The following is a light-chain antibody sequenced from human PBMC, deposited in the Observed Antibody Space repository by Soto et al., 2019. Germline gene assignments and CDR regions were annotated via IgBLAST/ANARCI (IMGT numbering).Light chain of an antibody. J-gene: IGKJ1*01. CDR1: QSISSW. Sequence: DIQMTQSPSTLSASVGDRVTITCRASQSISSWLAWYQQKPGKAPKLLIYKASSLESGVPSRFSGSGSGTEFTLTISSLQHDDFATYYCQQYNSYWTFGQGTKVEIE. V-gene: IGKV1-5*03. CDR3: QQYNSYWT. CDR2: KAS.